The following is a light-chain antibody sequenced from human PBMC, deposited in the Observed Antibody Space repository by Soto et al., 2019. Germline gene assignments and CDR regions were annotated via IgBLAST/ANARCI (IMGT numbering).Light chain of an antibody. J-gene: IGLJ3*02. V-gene: IGLV6-57*04. CDR3: QSYDSGILV. Sequence: NFMLTQPHSVSESPGKTVTISCTRSSGSIDSNYVQWYQQRPGSAPTTVLYEDHQRPSGVPDRFPGSIDSSSNSASLTISGLKTEDEADYYCQSYDSGILVFGGGPKLTVL. CDR2: EDH. CDR1: SGSIDSNY.